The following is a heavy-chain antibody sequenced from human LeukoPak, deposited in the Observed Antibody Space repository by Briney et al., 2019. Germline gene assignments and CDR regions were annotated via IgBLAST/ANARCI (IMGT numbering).Heavy chain of an antibody. J-gene: IGHJ4*02. Sequence: SETLSLTCTVSGGSISSYYWSWIRQPAGKGLEWIGRIYTSGSTNYNPSLKSRVTMSVDTSKNQFSLKLSSVTAADTAVYYCARDWYSSGWYYFDYWGQGTLVTVSS. D-gene: IGHD6-19*01. V-gene: IGHV4-4*07. CDR2: IYTSGST. CDR3: ARDWYSSGWYYFDY. CDR1: GGSISSYY.